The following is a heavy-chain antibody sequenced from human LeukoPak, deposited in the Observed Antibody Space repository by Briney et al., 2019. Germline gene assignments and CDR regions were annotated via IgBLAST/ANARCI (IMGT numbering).Heavy chain of an antibody. J-gene: IGHJ4*02. CDR3: ARAYSYGNFDY. Sequence: GGSLRLSCAASGFTFSSYGMHWVRQAPGKGLYWVAVIWYDGSNKYYADSVKGRFTISRDNSKNTLYLQMNSLRAEDTAVYYCARAYSYGNFDYWGQGTLVTVSS. D-gene: IGHD5-18*01. CDR1: GFTFSSYG. CDR2: IWYDGSNK. V-gene: IGHV3-33*01.